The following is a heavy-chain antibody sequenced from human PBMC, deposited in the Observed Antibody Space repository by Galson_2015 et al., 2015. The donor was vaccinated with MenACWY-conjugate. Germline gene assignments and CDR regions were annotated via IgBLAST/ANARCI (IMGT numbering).Heavy chain of an antibody. D-gene: IGHD5-24*01. CDR1: GYTFTSYY. CDR2: INPNGGST. J-gene: IGHJ3*02. V-gene: IGHV1-46*01. CDR3: IITDGYNNWGDDAFDI. Sequence: SVKVSCKASGYTFTSYYMHWVRQAPGQGLEWMGIINPNGGSTSYAQKFQGRVTMTRDTSTSTVYMELSSLRSEDTAVYYCIITDGYNNWGDDAFDIWGQGTMVTVSS.